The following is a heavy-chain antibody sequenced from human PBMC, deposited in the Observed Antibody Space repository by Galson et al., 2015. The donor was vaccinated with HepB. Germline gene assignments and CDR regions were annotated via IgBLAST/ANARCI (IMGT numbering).Heavy chain of an antibody. CDR2: INGDGSDT. V-gene: IGHV3-74*01. CDR3: ARDRYYVMDV. CDR1: GFAFSSTW. D-gene: IGHD3-9*01. J-gene: IGHJ6*02. Sequence: SLRLSCAASGFAFSSTWMHWVRQAPGKGLVWVSHINGDGSDTTYADSVKGRFTISRDNAKNTLYLQMNSLRAEDTAVYYCARDRYYVMDVWGQGTAVTVSS.